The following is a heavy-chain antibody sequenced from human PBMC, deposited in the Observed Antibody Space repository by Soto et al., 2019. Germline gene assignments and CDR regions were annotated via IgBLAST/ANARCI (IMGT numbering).Heavy chain of an antibody. CDR3: ARDSHNGWRSVW. V-gene: IGHV3-66*01. CDR2: IYNEGRT. J-gene: IGHJ4*02. CDR1: GFSVGNNF. Sequence: LVQSGGGLVQAGGSLRLSCTCFGFSVGNNFLTWVRQAPGKGLEWVSVIYNEGRTFYTDSVKGRFVASRDNSQNTMDLQMNNLRVDDTAIYYCARDSHNGWRSVWWGQGDLVTVAS. D-gene: IGHD6-19*01.